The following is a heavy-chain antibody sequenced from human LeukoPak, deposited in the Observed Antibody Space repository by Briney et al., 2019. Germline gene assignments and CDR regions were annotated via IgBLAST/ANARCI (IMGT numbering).Heavy chain of an antibody. CDR2: IYYTGST. D-gene: IGHD1-26*01. J-gene: IGHJ4*02. Sequence: SETLSLTCAVSGGSIWGNYWSWSRQPPGKGLEWMGFIYYTGSTNYNPSLESRATMSVDTSKNQFSLKLSSVTAADTAVYYCARHGNYYGSWGQGTLVTVSS. V-gene: IGHV4-59*08. CDR1: GGSIWGNY. CDR3: ARHGNYYGS.